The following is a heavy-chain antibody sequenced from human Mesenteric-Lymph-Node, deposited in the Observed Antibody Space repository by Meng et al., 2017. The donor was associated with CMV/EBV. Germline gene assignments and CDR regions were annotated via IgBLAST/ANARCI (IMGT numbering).Heavy chain of an antibody. Sequence: GESLKISCAASGFTFSSDRMNWVRQAPGKGLEWVSSISSTSSHIYYADSVRGRFTISRDNAKSSVYLQMNSLRAEDTAVYYCARSGYHYDTSGYSPLDSWGQGTLVTVSS. V-gene: IGHV3-21*01. D-gene: IGHD3-22*01. CDR1: GFTFSSDR. J-gene: IGHJ4*02. CDR3: ARSGYHYDTSGYSPLDS. CDR2: ISSTSSHI.